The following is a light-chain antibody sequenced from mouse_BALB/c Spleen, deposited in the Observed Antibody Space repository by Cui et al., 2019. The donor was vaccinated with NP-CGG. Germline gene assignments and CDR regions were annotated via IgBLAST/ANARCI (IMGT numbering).Light chain of an antibody. CDR1: TGAVTTSNY. Sequence: QAGVSQESALTTSPRETVTLNCRSSTGAVTTSNYANWVQEKPDLLFTGLIGGTNNRAPGVPARFSGSLLGDKAALTITGAQTEDEAIYFCALWYSNHWVFGGGTKLTVL. CDR2: GTN. CDR3: ALWYSNHWV. J-gene: IGLJ1*01. V-gene: IGLV1*01.